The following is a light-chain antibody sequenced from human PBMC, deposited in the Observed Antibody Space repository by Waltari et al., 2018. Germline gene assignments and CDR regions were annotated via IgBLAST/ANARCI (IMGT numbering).Light chain of an antibody. V-gene: IGKV3-15*01. CDR1: QSVSSN. Sequence: EIVMTQSPATLSASPGERATLSCRASQSVSSNLAWYQQKPGQAPRLLFYGASTRAAGIPARFSGSGSGTEFTLTISSLQSEDFAVYYCQQYDRWPPYTFGQGTNLEIK. J-gene: IGKJ2*01. CDR2: GAS. CDR3: QQYDRWPPYT.